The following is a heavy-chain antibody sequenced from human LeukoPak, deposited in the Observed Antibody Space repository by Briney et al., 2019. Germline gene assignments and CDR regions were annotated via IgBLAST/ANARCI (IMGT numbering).Heavy chain of an antibody. CDR3: ARGPGYSSGWYVLSVDY. V-gene: IGHV3-30-3*01. D-gene: IGHD6-19*01. CDR1: GFTFSSYW. Sequence: GGSLRLSCAGSGFTFSSYWMSWVRQAPGKGLEWVAVISYDGSIKYYADSVKGRFTTSRDNSKNMLYLQMNSLSAEDTAVYYCARGPGYSSGWYVLSVDYWGQGTLVTVSS. CDR2: ISYDGSIK. J-gene: IGHJ4*02.